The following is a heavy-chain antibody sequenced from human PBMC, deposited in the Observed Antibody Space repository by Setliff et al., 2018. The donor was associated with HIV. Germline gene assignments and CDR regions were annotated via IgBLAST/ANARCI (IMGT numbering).Heavy chain of an antibody. CDR3: ARSGTHLEESRGSSGWVSAAFDI. CDR1: GGTFNSYG. V-gene: IGHV1-69*13. J-gene: IGHJ3*02. Sequence: SVKVSCKASGGTFNSYGINWVRQAPGQGLEWMGGIITIFGASNYAQKFQGRVTITLDESTSTAYMDLSSLRSDDTAVYYCARSGTHLEESRGSSGWVSAAFDIWGQGTMVTV. D-gene: IGHD6-19*01. CDR2: IITIFGAS.